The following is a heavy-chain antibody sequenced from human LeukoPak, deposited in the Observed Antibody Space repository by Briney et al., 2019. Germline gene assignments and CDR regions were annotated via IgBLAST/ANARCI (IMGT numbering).Heavy chain of an antibody. CDR1: AGSISSYY. CDR2: IYYSGST. J-gene: IGHJ4*02. CDR3: GRTGSYSSGWYDY. D-gene: IGHD6-19*01. V-gene: IGHV4-59*01. Sequence: PSETLSLTCTVSAGSISSYYSSWIRQPPGKGLEWIGYIYYSGSTNYNPSLKSRVTISVDTSKNQFSLKLSSVTAADTAVYYCGRTGSYSSGWYDYWGQGTLVTVSS.